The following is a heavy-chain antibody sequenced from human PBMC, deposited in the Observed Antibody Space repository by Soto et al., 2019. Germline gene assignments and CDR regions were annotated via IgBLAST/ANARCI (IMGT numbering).Heavy chain of an antibody. D-gene: IGHD4-4*01. CDR1: GFTFSSYS. J-gene: IGHJ4*02. V-gene: IGHV3-21*01. CDR2: ISSSSSYI. Sequence: EVQLVESGGGLVKPGGSLRLSCAASGFTFSSYSMNWVHQAPGKGLEWVSYISSSSSYIYYADSVKGRFTISRDNAKNSLYLQMNSLRAEDTAWYYCSRPPNDYSNAFDYWGQGTLVTVSS. CDR3: SRPPNDYSNAFDY.